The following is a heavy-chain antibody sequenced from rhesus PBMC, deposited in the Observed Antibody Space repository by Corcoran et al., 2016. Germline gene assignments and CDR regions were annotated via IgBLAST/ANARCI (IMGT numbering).Heavy chain of an antibody. V-gene: IGHV1-198*02. J-gene: IGHJ4*01. CDR2: IIPLVGIT. CDR1: GFTFGSYA. CDR3: ARTYSGSWNGWDY. Sequence: QVQLVQSGAEVKKPGASVKVSCKASGFTFGSYAISWVRQAPGQGLEWMGVIIPLVGITNYAETFQGRVTITADTSTSTAYMERISLRSEDTAVYYCARTYSGSWNGWDYWGQGVLVTVSS. D-gene: IGHD6-25*01.